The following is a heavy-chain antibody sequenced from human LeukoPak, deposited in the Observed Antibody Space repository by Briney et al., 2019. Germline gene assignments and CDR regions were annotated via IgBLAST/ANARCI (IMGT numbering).Heavy chain of an antibody. Sequence: SETLSLTCTVSGGSISSYYWSWIRQPPGKGLEWIGYVSYRGSTNYNPSLKSRVTASVDTSTNQFSLKLSAVTAAHPPLYYCARGPYGRDGYNFDFDYWGQGTLVIVSS. J-gene: IGHJ4*02. CDR1: GGSISSYY. D-gene: IGHD5-24*01. CDR3: ARGPYGRDGYNFDFDY. CDR2: VSYRGST. V-gene: IGHV4-59*01.